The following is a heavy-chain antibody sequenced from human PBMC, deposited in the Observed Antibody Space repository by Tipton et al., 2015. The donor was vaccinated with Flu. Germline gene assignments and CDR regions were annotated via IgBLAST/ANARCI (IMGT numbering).Heavy chain of an antibody. CDR3: AREPYSSGWSLFDY. Sequence: GLVKPSETLSLTCAVSGYSIRSGYYWAWIRQSPGKGLEWIGNIFRTGTTYRNSSLKSRATISIDTSKNQFSLQLNSVTPEDTAIYYCAREPYSSGWSLFDYWGQGTLITVSS. CDR1: GYSIRSGYY. D-gene: IGHD6-19*01. CDR2: IFRTGTT. V-gene: IGHV4-38-2*01. J-gene: IGHJ4*02.